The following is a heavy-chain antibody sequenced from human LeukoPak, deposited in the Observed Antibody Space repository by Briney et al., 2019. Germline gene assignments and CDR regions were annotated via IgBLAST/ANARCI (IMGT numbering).Heavy chain of an antibody. J-gene: IGHJ4*02. V-gene: IGHV3-7*03. CDR3: AKSQADILTGYYG. D-gene: IGHD3-9*01. Sequence: GGSLRLSCAASGFTFSSYWMSWVRQAPGKGLEWVANIKQDGSEKYYVDSVKGRFTISRDNAKNSLYLQMNSLRAEDTAVYYCAKSQADILTGYYGWGQGTLVTVSS. CDR1: GFTFSSYW. CDR2: IKQDGSEK.